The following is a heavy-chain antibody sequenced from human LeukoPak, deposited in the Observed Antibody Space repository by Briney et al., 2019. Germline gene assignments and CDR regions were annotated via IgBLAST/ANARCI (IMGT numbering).Heavy chain of an antibody. D-gene: IGHD3-10*01. J-gene: IGHJ5*02. Sequence: ASVKVSCKASGGTFSSYAISWVRQAPGQGLEWMGWISAYTGNTNYAQKFQGRVTMTEDTSTDTAYMELSSLRSEDTAVYYCATEFREEGYYGSGSSNWFDPWGQGTLVTVSS. V-gene: IGHV1-18*01. CDR1: GGTFSSYA. CDR2: ISAYTGNT. CDR3: ATEFREEGYYGSGSSNWFDP.